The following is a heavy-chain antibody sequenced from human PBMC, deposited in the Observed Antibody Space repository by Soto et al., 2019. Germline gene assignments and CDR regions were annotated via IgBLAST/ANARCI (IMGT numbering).Heavy chain of an antibody. Sequence: GGSLRLSCAASGFTFSSYSMNWVRQAPGKGLEWVSYISSSSSTIYYADSVKGQFTISRDNAKNSLYLQMNSLRDEDTAVYYCARGLGSIAVAGIAFDIWGQGTMVTVSS. CDR2: ISSSSSTI. J-gene: IGHJ3*02. D-gene: IGHD6-19*01. CDR3: ARGLGSIAVAGIAFDI. CDR1: GFTFSSYS. V-gene: IGHV3-48*02.